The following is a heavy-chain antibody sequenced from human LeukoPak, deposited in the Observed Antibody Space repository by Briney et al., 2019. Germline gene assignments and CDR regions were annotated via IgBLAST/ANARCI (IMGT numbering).Heavy chain of an antibody. CDR2: INQDGSEK. V-gene: IGHV3-7*01. J-gene: IGHJ4*02. D-gene: IGHD3-10*01. CDR1: GFTFSNHW. Sequence: PGGSLRLSCAASGFTFSNHWMNWVRQAPGKGLEWVANINQDGSEKNYVDSVKGRFTISRDNAKNSLYLQMNSLGAEDTAVYYCASDVGNYGYVADYRGQGTLVTVSS. CDR3: ASDVGNYGYVADY.